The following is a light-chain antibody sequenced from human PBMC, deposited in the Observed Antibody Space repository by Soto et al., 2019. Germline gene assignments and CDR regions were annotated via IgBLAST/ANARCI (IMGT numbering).Light chain of an antibody. CDR3: SSYAGRNNFV. CDR1: SSDVGAYNY. V-gene: IGLV2-8*01. J-gene: IGLJ2*01. CDR2: DVS. Sequence: QSALTQPPSASGSPGQSVTVSCTGTSSDVGAYNYVSWYQQHPGKAPKLMIYDVSKRPSGVPDRFSGSKSGNTASLTVSGLQAEDEADYYCSSYAGRNNFVFAGGTKLTVL.